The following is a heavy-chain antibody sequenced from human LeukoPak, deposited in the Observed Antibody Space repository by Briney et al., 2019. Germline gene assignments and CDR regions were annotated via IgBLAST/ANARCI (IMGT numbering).Heavy chain of an antibody. Sequence: KPSETLSLTCTVSGDSIISTSYYWGWIRQPPGKGLEWIGSIYYSGSTHYNLSLKSRVTIYVDTSKNHFSLKLSSVTAADTAVYYCARVGDGYNLFDYWGQGLLVTVSS. CDR2: IYYSGST. CDR3: ARVGDGYNLFDY. CDR1: GDSIISTSYY. V-gene: IGHV4-39*02. J-gene: IGHJ4*02. D-gene: IGHD5-24*01.